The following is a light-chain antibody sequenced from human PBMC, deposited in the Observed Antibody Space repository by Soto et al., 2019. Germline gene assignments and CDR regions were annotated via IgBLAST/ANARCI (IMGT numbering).Light chain of an antibody. CDR2: GAS. CDR1: QSVSSGY. J-gene: IGKJ2*01. Sequence: EIVLTQSPGTLSLSPGERATLSCRASQSVSSGYLAWYQQKPGQAPRLLIYGASSRATGIPDRFSGSGSGTDFTLTISRLEPEDFAVYYCQQYGSSPLYTLGQGTKLEIK. V-gene: IGKV3-20*01. CDR3: QQYGSSPLYT.